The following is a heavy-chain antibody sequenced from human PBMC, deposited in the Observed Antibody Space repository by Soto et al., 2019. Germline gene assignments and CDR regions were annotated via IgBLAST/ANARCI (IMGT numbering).Heavy chain of an antibody. Sequence: EVQLVESAGGLVKPGGSLRLSCVASGFSFNEAWMNWVRQAPGQGLEWVGRIKTSAGGGATNYAAPVQGRFTISRDDSKNTLSLPMNSLRTEDTAIYYCTTVSVEGIWGQGTTVIVSS. J-gene: IGHJ6*02. V-gene: IGHV3-15*07. CDR2: IKTSAGGGAT. D-gene: IGHD2-15*01. CDR1: GFSFNEAW. CDR3: TTVSVEGI.